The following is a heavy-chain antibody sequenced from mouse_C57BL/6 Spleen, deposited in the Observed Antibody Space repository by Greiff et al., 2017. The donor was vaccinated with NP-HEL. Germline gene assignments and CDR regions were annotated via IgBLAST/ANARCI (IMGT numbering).Heavy chain of an antibody. D-gene: IGHD2-3*01. CDR3: ARDYDGYSMFAY. Sequence: QVQLKESGPELVKPGASVKISCKASGYAFSSSWMNWVKQRPGKGLEWIGRIYPGDGDTNYNGKFKGKATLTADKSSSTAYMQLSSLTSEDSAVYFCARDYDGYSMFAYWGQGTLVTVSA. V-gene: IGHV1-82*01. CDR2: IYPGDGDT. J-gene: IGHJ3*01. CDR1: GYAFSSSW.